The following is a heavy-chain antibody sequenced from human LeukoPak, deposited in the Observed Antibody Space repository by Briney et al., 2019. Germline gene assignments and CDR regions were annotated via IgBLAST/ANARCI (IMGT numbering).Heavy chain of an antibody. CDR3: AKDRDTAKVTHWFDP. CDR1: GFTFSSYA. Sequence: PGGSLRLSCAASGFTFSSYAMSWVRQAPGEGLEWVSAISGSGGSTYYADSVKGRFTISRDNSKNTLYLQMNSLRAEDTAVYYCAKDRDTAKVTHWFDPWGQGTLVTVSS. D-gene: IGHD5-18*01. CDR2: ISGSGGST. J-gene: IGHJ5*02. V-gene: IGHV3-23*01.